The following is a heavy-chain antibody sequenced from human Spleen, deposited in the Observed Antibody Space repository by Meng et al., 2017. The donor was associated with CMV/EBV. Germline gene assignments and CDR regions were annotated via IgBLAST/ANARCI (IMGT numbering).Heavy chain of an antibody. D-gene: IGHD1-7*01. J-gene: IGHJ6*02. CDR3: ARAYWNYDWLYYYYGMDV. CDR2: ISSSGSTI. Sequence: EGSLRLSCAASGFTFSDYYMSWIRQAPGKGLEWVSYISSSGSTIYYADSVKGRFTISRDNAKNSLYLQMNSLRAEDTAVYYCARAYWNYDWLYYYYGMDVWGQGTTVTVSS. V-gene: IGHV3-11*01. CDR1: GFTFSDYY.